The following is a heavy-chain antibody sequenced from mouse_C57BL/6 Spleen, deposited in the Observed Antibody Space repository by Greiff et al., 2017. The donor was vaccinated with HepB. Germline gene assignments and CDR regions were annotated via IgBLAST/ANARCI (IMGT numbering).Heavy chain of an antibody. V-gene: IGHV1-69*01. Sequence: QVQLQQPGAELVMPGASVKLSCKASGYTFTSYWMHWVKQRPGQGLEWIGEIDPSDSYTNYNQTFKGKSTLTVDKSSSTAYMQLSSLTSEDSAVYYCARGTIVTTGYYAMDYWGQGTSVTVSS. J-gene: IGHJ4*01. CDR3: ARGTIVTTGYYAMDY. CDR1: GYTFTSYW. CDR2: IDPSDSYT. D-gene: IGHD2-5*01.